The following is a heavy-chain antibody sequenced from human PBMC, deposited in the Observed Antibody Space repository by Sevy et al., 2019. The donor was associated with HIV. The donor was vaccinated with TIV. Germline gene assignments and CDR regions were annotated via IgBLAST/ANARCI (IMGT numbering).Heavy chain of an antibody. V-gene: IGHV4-34*01. CDR3: ARWIRLPAYYDFWSGYYSRENYFDY. CDR1: GGSFSGYY. CDR2: INHSGST. J-gene: IGHJ4*02. D-gene: IGHD3-3*01. Sequence: ETLSLTCAVYGGSFSGYYWSWIRQPPGKGLEWIGEINHSGSTNYNPSLKSRVTISVDTSKNQFSLKLSSVTAADTAVYYCARWIRLPAYYDFWSGYYSRENYFDYWGQGTLVTVSS.